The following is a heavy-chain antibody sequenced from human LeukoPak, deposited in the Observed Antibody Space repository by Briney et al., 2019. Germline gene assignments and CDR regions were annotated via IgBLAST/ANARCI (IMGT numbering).Heavy chain of an antibody. Sequence: ASVKVSCKASGYTFTNYAIGWVRQAPGQGLEWMGWISPYNGNTNYAQRFQGRVTMTTDTSTSTAYMELSSLRSEDTAVYHCVRNYYDGTPDWFDPWGQGTLVTVSS. CDR1: GYTFTNYA. J-gene: IGHJ5*02. V-gene: IGHV1-18*01. CDR2: ISPYNGNT. D-gene: IGHD3-16*01. CDR3: VRNYYDGTPDWFDP.